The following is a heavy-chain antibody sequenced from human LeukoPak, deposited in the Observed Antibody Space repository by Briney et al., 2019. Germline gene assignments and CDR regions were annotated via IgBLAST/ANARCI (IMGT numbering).Heavy chain of an antibody. CDR1: GFTFSSYW. CDR3: ARQEGRAYSGYGY. CDR2: IKQDGSEK. V-gene: IGHV3-7*01. Sequence: GGSLRLSCAAPGFTFSSYWMSWVRQAPGKGLEWVANIKQDGSEKYYVDSVKGRFTISRDNAKNSLYLQMNSLRAEDTAVYYCARQEGRAYSGYGYWGQGTLVTVSS. J-gene: IGHJ4*02. D-gene: IGHD5-12*01.